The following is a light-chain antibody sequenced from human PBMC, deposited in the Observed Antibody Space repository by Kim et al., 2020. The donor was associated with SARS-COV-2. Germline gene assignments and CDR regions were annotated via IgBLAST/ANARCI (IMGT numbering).Light chain of an antibody. CDR2: AVS. CDR1: QGISGH. CDR3: QQSLSFPLT. V-gene: IGKV1-39*01. Sequence: ASIGDTVTIACRASQGISGHLTWYQKRHGKVPKLLIYAVSILQSYVPSRFSGSGSGTEFTLTISSLQPEDFATYYCQQSLSFPLTFGGGTKVDIK. J-gene: IGKJ4*01.